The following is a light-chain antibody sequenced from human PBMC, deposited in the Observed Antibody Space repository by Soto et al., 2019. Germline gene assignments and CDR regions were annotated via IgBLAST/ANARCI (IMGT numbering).Light chain of an antibody. V-gene: IGLV2-23*03. J-gene: IGLJ2*01. CDR1: SSDVGSSNL. CDR3: CSYAGTSTFVI. CDR2: EGS. Sequence: QSALTQPASVSGSPGQSIAISCTGTSSDVGSSNLVSWYQQHPGKAPKVMIYEGSKRPSGVSDRFSGSKSGNTASLTISGLQADDEADYYCCSYAGTSTFVIFGGGTKVTVL.